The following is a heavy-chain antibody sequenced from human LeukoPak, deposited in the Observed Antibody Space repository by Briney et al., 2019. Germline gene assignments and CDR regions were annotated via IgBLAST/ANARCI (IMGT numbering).Heavy chain of an antibody. V-gene: IGHV4-39*07. Sequence: SETLSLTCTVSGGSISTSNYYWGWIRQPPGKGLEWIGNIFYSGSTYYSPSLKSRVTISLDTSRNQFSLKLNSVTAADTAVYFCARQPPNTASFDYWGQGTLVTVSS. CDR3: ARQPPNTASFDY. CDR1: GGSISTSNYY. J-gene: IGHJ4*02. D-gene: IGHD2-21*02. CDR2: IFYSGST.